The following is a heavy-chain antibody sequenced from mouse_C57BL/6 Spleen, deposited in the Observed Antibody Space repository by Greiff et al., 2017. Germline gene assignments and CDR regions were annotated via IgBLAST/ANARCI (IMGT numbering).Heavy chain of an antibody. CDR1: GYTFTSYW. V-gene: IGHV1-55*01. D-gene: IGHD3-3*01. J-gene: IGHJ4*01. CDR2: IYPGSGCT. Sequence: QVQLQQPGAELVKPGASVKLSCKASGYTFTSYWITWVNQTPGQGLEWIGDIYPGSGCTNYNEKFKSKATLTVDTASSTVYMQLSSLTSEDSAIYYCAREGLYAMDYWGQGTSVTVSS. CDR3: AREGLYAMDY.